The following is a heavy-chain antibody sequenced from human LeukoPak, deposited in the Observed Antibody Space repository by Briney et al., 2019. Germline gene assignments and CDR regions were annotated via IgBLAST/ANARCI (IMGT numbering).Heavy chain of an antibody. CDR3: ARLSKGRFFDYIFDY. D-gene: IGHD3-9*01. CDR2: IYYSGST. CDR1: GYSISSGYY. Sequence: SETLSLTCAVSGYSISSGYYWGWIRQPPGKGLEWIGNIYYSGSTYYNPSHKSRVTMSVDTSNNQFSLKVHSVTAADTAVYYCARLSKGRFFDYIFDYWGQGTLVTVSS. J-gene: IGHJ4*02. V-gene: IGHV4-38-2*01.